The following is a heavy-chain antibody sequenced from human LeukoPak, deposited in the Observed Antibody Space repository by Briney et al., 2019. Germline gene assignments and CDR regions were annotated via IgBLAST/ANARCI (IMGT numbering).Heavy chain of an antibody. V-gene: IGHV1-18*01. CDR2: ISAYNGNT. CDR3: ARVARGSFNDAFDI. Sequence: ASVKVSCKASGYTFTSYGISWVRQAPGQGLEWMGWISAYNGNTNYAQKLQGRVTMTTDTSTSTAYMELRSLRSDDTAVYYCARVARGSFNDAFDIWGQGTMVTVSS. J-gene: IGHJ3*02. CDR1: GYTFTSYG. D-gene: IGHD3-10*01.